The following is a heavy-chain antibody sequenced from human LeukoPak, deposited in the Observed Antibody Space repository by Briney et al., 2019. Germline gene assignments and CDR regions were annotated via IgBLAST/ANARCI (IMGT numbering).Heavy chain of an antibody. D-gene: IGHD3-3*01. CDR2: INHSGST. CDR1: GGSFSGYY. V-gene: IGHV4-34*01. CDR3: ARGRFDFWSGYYLPFDY. J-gene: IGHJ4*02. Sequence: SETLSLTCAVYGGSFSGYYWSWIRQTPGKGLEWIGEINHSGSTNYNPSLKSRVTISVDTSKNQFSLKLSSVTAADTAVYYCARGRFDFWSGYYLPFDYWGQGTLVTVSS.